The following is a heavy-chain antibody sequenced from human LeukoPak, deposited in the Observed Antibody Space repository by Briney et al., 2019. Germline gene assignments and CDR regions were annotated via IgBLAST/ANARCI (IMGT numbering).Heavy chain of an antibody. J-gene: IGHJ4*02. CDR1: GFTFAAYA. V-gene: IGHV3-23*01. Sequence: GGSLRLSCAASGFTFAAYAMTWVRQAPGKGLEWVSAISGGSERTHYADSVQGRFTVSRDNVKNSLYLQMNSLRAEDTAVYYCARDLIYYDSSGSDYWGQGTLVTVSS. CDR3: ARDLIYYDSSGSDY. CDR2: ISGGSERT. D-gene: IGHD3-22*01.